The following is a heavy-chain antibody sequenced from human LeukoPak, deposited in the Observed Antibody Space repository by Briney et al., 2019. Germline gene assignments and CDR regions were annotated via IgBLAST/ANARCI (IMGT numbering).Heavy chain of an antibody. CDR2: IYPGDSDT. Sequence: GESLKISCKGSGYNFTTYWIGWVRQMPGKGLEWMGIIYPGDSDTRYSPSFQGQITISADKSISSAYLQWSSLKASDTAMYYCARLYYYDKSGYAGGAYFDYWGQGSLVTVSS. V-gene: IGHV5-51*01. CDR3: ARLYYYDKSGYAGGAYFDY. CDR1: GYNFTTYW. D-gene: IGHD3-22*01. J-gene: IGHJ4*02.